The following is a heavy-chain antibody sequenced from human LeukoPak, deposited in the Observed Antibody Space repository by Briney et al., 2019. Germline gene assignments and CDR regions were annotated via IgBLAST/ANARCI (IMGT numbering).Heavy chain of an antibody. CDR3: ARGQGTVTTH. CDR2: INHSGSA. V-gene: IGHV4-34*01. Sequence: PSETLSLTRTVSGGSISSYYWSWIRQPPGKGLEWIGEINHSGSANYNPSLKSRVTISLDTSKNQFSLKVSSVTAADTAVYYCARGQGTVTTHWGQGTLVTVSS. CDR1: GGSISSYY. D-gene: IGHD4-17*01. J-gene: IGHJ4*02.